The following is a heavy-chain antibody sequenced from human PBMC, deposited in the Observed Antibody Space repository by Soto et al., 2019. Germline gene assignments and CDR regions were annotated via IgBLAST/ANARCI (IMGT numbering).Heavy chain of an antibody. Sequence: SETLSLTCTVSGGSISSGGYYWSWIRQHPGKGLEWIGYIYYSGSTYYNPSLKSRVTISVDTSKNQFSLKPSSVTAADTAVYYCARVVPPSYYYDSSGYYHDYWGQGTLVTVSS. D-gene: IGHD3-22*01. V-gene: IGHV4-31*03. CDR3: ARVVPPSYYYDSSGYYHDY. J-gene: IGHJ4*02. CDR2: IYYSGST. CDR1: GGSISSGGYY.